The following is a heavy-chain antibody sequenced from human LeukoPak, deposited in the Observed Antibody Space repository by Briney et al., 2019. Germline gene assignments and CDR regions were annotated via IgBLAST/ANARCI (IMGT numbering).Heavy chain of an antibody. Sequence: SEALSLTCTVSGGSINFYYWSWIRQPAGKGLEWIGRIYSTGSTNYSPSLKSRVTMSVDKSKNQFSLNLSSVTAADTAVYYCARGIADPYSFDSWGQGTLVTVSS. J-gene: IGHJ4*02. CDR3: ARGIADPYSFDS. CDR1: GGSINFYY. CDR2: IYSTGST. D-gene: IGHD6-13*01. V-gene: IGHV4-4*07.